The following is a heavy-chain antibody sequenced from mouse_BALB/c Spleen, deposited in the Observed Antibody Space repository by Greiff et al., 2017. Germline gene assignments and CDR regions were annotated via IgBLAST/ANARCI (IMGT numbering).Heavy chain of an antibody. D-gene: IGHD1-1*01. CDR3: ARSLYYYGSLDV. Sequence: EVQLVESGGGLVQPGGSRKLSCAASGFTFSSFGMHWVRQAPEKGLEWVAYISSGSSTIYYADTVKGRFTISRDNPKNTLFLQMTSLRSEDTAMYYCARSLYYYGSLDVWGAGTTVTVSS. J-gene: IGHJ1*01. V-gene: IGHV5-17*02. CDR1: GFTFSSFG. CDR2: ISSGSSTI.